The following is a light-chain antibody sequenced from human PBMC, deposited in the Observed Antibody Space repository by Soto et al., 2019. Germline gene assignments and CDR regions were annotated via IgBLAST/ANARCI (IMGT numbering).Light chain of an antibody. CDR3: QQYGSSAPIT. CDR2: DAS. V-gene: IGKV3D-20*01. CDR1: QSVRSAF. J-gene: IGKJ5*01. Sequence: IVLTQSPATLSLSPGERATLSCVASQSVRSAFLAWYQQTPGLAPRLLIYDASSRATGIPHRFSGSGSGTDFTLTISRLEPEDFALYYCQQYGSSAPITFGQGTRLEIK.